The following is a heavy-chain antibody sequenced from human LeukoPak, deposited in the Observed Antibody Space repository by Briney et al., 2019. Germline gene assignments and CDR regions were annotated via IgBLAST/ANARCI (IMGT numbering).Heavy chain of an antibody. V-gene: IGHV4-4*07. D-gene: IGHD6-13*01. CDR3: AGVAAGQRFPQDY. CDR1: AGSISSYY. J-gene: IGHJ4*02. CDR2: IYTSGST. Sequence: SETLSLTCAVSAGSISSYYWSWIRQPAGKGLEWIGRIYTSGSTNYNPSLKSRVTMSVDTSKNQFSLKLSSVTAADTAVYYCAGVAAGQRFPQDYWGQGTLVTVSS.